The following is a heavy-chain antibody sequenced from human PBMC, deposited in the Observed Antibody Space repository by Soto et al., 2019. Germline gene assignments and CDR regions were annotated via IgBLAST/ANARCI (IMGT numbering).Heavy chain of an antibody. CDR2: IYYSGST. D-gene: IGHD6-19*01. CDR3: ARGGWYIDY. CDR1: GGSMNSHY. Sequence: SETLSLTCTVSGGSMNSHYWSWYRQPPGKGLEWIGYIYYSGSTDYNPSLKSRVTMSVDTSKNQFSLKLTSVSAADTAVYYCARGGWYIDYWGQGSMVTVSS. V-gene: IGHV4-59*11. J-gene: IGHJ4*02.